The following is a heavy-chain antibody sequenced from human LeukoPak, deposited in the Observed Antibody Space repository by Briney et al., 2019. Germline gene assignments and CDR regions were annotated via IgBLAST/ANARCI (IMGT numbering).Heavy chain of an antibody. V-gene: IGHV4-4*02. CDR1: GGSISSSSW. CDR2: IYHSGST. D-gene: IGHD5-12*01. Sequence: SETLSLTCAVSGGSISSSSWWSWVRQPPGKGLEWIGEIYHSGSTNYNPSLKSRVTISVDKSKNQFSLKLSSVTAADTAVYSCARLPFNSGYEYFDYWGQGTLVTVSS. CDR3: ARLPFNSGYEYFDY. J-gene: IGHJ4*02.